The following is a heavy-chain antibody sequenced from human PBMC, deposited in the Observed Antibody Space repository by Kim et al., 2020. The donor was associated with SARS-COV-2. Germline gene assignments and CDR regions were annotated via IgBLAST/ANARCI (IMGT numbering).Heavy chain of an antibody. CDR2: IKQDGSEK. D-gene: IGHD2-2*01. CDR3: ASQEFDPYCSSTSCYYYYYYYMDV. CDR1: GFTFSSYW. J-gene: IGHJ6*03. Sequence: GGSLRLSCAASGFTFSSYWMSWVRQAPGKGLEWVANIKQDGSEKYYVDSVKGRFTISRDNAKNSLYLQMNSLRAEDTAVYYCASQEFDPYCSSTSCYYYYYYYMDVWGKGTTVTVSS. V-gene: IGHV3-7*01.